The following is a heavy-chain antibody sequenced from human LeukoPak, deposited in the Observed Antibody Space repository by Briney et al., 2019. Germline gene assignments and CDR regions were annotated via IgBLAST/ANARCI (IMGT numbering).Heavy chain of an antibody. CDR3: ARDGGSWIYYYYMDV. V-gene: IGHV1-2*02. Sequence: SVKLSCTASGYTFTGYYMHWVRQAPGQGLEWMGWINPNSGGTNYAQKYQGRGTMTRDTSIITAYMELGRLRSDDTAVYYCARDGGSWIYYYYMDVWGKGTTVTVSS. CDR1: GYTFTGYY. D-gene: IGHD1-26*01. J-gene: IGHJ6*03. CDR2: INPNSGGT.